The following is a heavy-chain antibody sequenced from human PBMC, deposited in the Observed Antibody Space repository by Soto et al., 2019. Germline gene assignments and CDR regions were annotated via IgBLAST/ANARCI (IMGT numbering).Heavy chain of an antibody. CDR2: INPSGGST. CDR3: ARQERSGYSYGYVDY. V-gene: IGHV1-46*01. J-gene: IGHJ4*02. CDR1: GYTFTSYY. Sequence: ASVEVTCKASGYTFTSYYMHWARQAPGQGLEWMGIINPSGGSTSYAQKFQGRVTMTRDTSTSTVYMELSSLRSEDTAVYYCARQERSGYSYGYVDYWGLGTLVTVSS. D-gene: IGHD5-18*01.